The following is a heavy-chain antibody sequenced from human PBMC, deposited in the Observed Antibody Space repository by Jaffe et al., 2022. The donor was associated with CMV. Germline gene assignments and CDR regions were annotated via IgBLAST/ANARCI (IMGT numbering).Heavy chain of an antibody. D-gene: IGHD5-18*01. CDR3: ARGARGVYSYGPTQWYYYYYYMDV. Sequence: QVQLVESGGGVVQPGRSLRLSCAASGFTFSSYGMHWVRQAPGKGLEWVAVIWYDGSNKYYADSVKGRFTISRDNSKNTLYLQMNSLRAEDTAVYYCARGARGVYSYGPTQWYYYYYYMDVWGKGTTVTVSS. V-gene: IGHV3-33*08. J-gene: IGHJ6*03. CDR2: IWYDGSNK. CDR1: GFTFSSYG.